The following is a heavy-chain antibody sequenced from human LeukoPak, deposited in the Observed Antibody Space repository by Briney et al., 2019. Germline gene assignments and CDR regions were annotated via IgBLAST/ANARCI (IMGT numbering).Heavy chain of an antibody. V-gene: IGHV4-34*01. CDR3: ARAPTMVSGGLAATTYFDY. J-gene: IGHJ4*02. Sequence: SETLSLTCAVYGGSFSGYYWSWIRQPPGKGLEWIGEINHSGSTNYNPSLKSRVTISVDTSKNQFSLKLSSVTAADTAVYYCARAPTMVSGGLAATTYFDYWGQGTLVTVSS. D-gene: IGHD3-10*01. CDR2: INHSGST. CDR1: GGSFSGYY.